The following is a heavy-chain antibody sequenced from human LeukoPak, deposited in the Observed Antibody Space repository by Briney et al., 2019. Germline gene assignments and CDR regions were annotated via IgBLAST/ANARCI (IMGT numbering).Heavy chain of an antibody. J-gene: IGHJ2*01. CDR1: GGSISSGGYS. CDR2: IYHSGST. Sequence: NPSQTLSLTCAVSGGSISSGGYSWSWIRQSPGKGLEWIGYIYHSGSTYYNPSLKSRVTISVDRSKNQFSLKLSSVTAADTAVYYCARVSYGGNFRSKDWYFDLWGRGTLVTVSS. V-gene: IGHV4-30-2*06. CDR3: ARVSYGGNFRSKDWYFDL. D-gene: IGHD4-23*01.